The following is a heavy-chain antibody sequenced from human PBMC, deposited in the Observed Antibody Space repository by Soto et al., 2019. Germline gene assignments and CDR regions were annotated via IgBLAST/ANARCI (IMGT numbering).Heavy chain of an antibody. D-gene: IGHD2-15*01. J-gene: IGHJ5*02. CDR2: IIPIFGTA. V-gene: IGHV1-69*01. Sequence: QVQLVQSGAEVKKPGSSVKVSCKASGGTFSSYAISWVRQAPGQGLEWMGGIIPIFGTANYAQKFQGRVTMTADESTSTAYMELSSLRSEDTAVYYCAIDRNPGYCSGGSCHNWFDPWGQGTLVTVSS. CDR1: GGTFSSYA. CDR3: AIDRNPGYCSGGSCHNWFDP.